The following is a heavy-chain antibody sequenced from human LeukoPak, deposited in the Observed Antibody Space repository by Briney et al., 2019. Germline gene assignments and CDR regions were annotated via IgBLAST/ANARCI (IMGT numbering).Heavy chain of an antibody. CDR3: LRDRDY. CDR1: GFAFSNFW. V-gene: IGHV3-74*01. Sequence: QPGRSLRLSCTASGFAFSNFWMHWVRQAPGKGLVWVSRIKTDGSSTNYADSVKGRFTISRDNAKNTLYLQMNSLRAEDTAVYYCLRDRDYWGQGTLVTVSS. CDR2: IKTDGSST. J-gene: IGHJ4*02.